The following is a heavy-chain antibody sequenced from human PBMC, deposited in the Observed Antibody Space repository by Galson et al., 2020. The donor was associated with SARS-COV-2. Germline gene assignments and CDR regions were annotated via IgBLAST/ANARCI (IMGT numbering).Heavy chain of an antibody. D-gene: IGHD3-10*01. V-gene: IGHV4-59*01. CDR3: ARVTERYYGSGSSEWFDP. CDR1: GGSINSDY. J-gene: IGHJ5*02. CDR2: IYYTGGT. Sequence: SETLSLTCTVSGGSINSDYWSWIRQPPGKGLEWIGYIYYTGGTNYNPSLKSRVTISLDTSKNQFSLKLSSVTAADTAVYYCARVTERYYGSGSSEWFDPWGQGTLVTVSS.